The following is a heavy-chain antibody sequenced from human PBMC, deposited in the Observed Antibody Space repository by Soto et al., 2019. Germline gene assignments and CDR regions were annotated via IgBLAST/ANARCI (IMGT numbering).Heavy chain of an antibody. J-gene: IGHJ6*02. D-gene: IGHD3-10*01. CDR3: ARITGSYAMDV. CDR1: GYSFTNYW. Sequence: GESLKISCKGSGYSFTNYWIGWVRQMPGRGLEWMGIIYPGDSDIRYSPSLQGQVSVSADKPITTAYLQWSSLKASDTAMYYCARITGSYAMDVWGQGTTVTVSS. CDR2: IYPGDSDI. V-gene: IGHV5-51*04.